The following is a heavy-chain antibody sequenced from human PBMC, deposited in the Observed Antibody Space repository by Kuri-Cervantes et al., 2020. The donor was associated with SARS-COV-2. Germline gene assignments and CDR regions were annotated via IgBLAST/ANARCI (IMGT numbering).Heavy chain of an antibody. Sequence: SGPTLVKPPQTLTLTCTFSGFSLSTTGMCVSWIRQPPGKALEWLARIDWDDDTYYSTSLKTRLTTSKDTSKNQVVLTMTNMDPVDTATYYCTRGSRDGYTFDYWGQGTLVTVSS. J-gene: IGHJ4*02. V-gene: IGHV2-70*11. D-gene: IGHD5-24*01. CDR3: TRGSRDGYTFDY. CDR2: IDWDDDT. CDR1: GFSLSTTGMC.